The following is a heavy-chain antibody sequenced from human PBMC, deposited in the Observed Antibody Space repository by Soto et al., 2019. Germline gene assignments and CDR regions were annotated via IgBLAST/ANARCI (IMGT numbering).Heavy chain of an antibody. V-gene: IGHV4-30-2*01. J-gene: IGHJ5*02. Sequence: PSETLSLTCATSGAPITWGDYSWNWIRQPPGKGLEWIGYIFHGGSTYYNPSLRSRVTISVGRSRTQFSLKMSSVTAADTAVYYCARGRVVVPAAVMFNCLDPWGQGALVTVSS. CDR1: GAPITWGDYS. CDR2: IFHGGST. CDR3: ARGRVVVPAAVMFNCLDP. D-gene: IGHD2-2*01.